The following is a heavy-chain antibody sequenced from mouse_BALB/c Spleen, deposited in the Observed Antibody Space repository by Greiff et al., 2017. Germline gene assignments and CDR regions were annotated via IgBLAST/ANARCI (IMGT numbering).Heavy chain of an antibody. CDR2: IDPANGNT. J-gene: IGHJ3*01. D-gene: IGHD4-1*02. Sequence: EVQLQQSGAELVKPGASVKLSCTASGFNIKDTYMHWVKQRPEQGLEWIGRIDPANGNTKYDPKFQGKATITADPSSNTAYLQLSSLTSEDTAVYYCANWDGDFAYWGQGTLVTVSA. CDR3: ANWDGDFAY. CDR1: GFNIKDTY. V-gene: IGHV14-3*02.